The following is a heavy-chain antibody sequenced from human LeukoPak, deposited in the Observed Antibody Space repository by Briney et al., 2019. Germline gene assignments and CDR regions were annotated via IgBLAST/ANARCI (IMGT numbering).Heavy chain of an antibody. CDR2: ISGSGGST. CDR1: GVTFSSYA. CDR3: AKDLSNWSPDY. J-gene: IGHJ4*02. Sequence: GGALRRSCAASGVTFSSYAMSWVRQAPGKGLEWVSAISGSGGSTYYADSVKGRFTISRDKSKNTLYLQMNSLRAEDTAVYYCAKDLSNWSPDYWGQGTLVTVSS. D-gene: IGHD1-20*01. V-gene: IGHV3-23*01.